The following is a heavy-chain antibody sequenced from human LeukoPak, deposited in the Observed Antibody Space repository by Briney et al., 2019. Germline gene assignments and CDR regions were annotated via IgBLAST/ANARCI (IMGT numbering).Heavy chain of an antibody. CDR3: ARGTGDY. D-gene: IGHD3/OR15-3a*01. CDR1: GYIFTDYY. V-gene: IGHV1-2*02. J-gene: IGHJ4*02. CDR2: INPNSGGT. Sequence: GASVKVSCKASGYIFTDYYMHWVRQAPGQGLEWMGWINPNSGGTNYAQNFQGRVTMTRDTSISTAYMELSSLRSDDTALYCCARGTGDYWGQGTLVTVSS.